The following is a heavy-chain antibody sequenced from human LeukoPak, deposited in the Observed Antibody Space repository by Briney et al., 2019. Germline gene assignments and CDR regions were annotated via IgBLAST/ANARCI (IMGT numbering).Heavy chain of an antibody. CDR1: GGTFSSYA. Sequence: ASVKVSCEASGGTFSSYAISWVRQAPGQGLEWMGRIIPIFGTANYAQKFQGRVTITTDESTSTAYMELSSLRSEDTAVYYCARDPDCTNGVCLNPVGAFDIWGQGTMVTVSS. J-gene: IGHJ3*02. D-gene: IGHD2-8*01. V-gene: IGHV1-69*05. CDR3: ARDPDCTNGVCLNPVGAFDI. CDR2: IIPIFGTA.